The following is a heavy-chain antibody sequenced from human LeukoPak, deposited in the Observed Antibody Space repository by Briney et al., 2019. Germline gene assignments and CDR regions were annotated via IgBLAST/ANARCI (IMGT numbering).Heavy chain of an antibody. D-gene: IGHD3-10*01. CDR2: IYYSGST. Sequence: KPSETLSLTCTVSGGSISSSSYYWGWIRQPPGKGLEWIGSIYYSGSTYYNPSLKSRVTISVDTSKNQFSLKLSSVTAADTAVYYCAREYYDSGTYYDYHYYMDVWGKGTTVTISS. CDR3: AREYYDSGTYYDYHYYMDV. CDR1: GGSISSSSYY. J-gene: IGHJ6*03. V-gene: IGHV4-39*02.